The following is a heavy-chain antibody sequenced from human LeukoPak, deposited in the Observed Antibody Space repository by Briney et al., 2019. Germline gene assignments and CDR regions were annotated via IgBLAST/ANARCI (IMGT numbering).Heavy chain of an antibody. CDR2: ISGSGGST. V-gene: IGHV3-23*01. D-gene: IGHD3-22*01. Sequence: GGSLRLSCAASGFTFSNAWMSWVRQAPGKGLEWVSAISGSGGSTYYADPVKGRFTISRDNSKNTLYLQMNSLRAEDTAVYYCAKSAYYYDSRGDYWGQGTLVTVSS. CDR1: GFTFSNAW. J-gene: IGHJ4*02. CDR3: AKSAYYYDSRGDY.